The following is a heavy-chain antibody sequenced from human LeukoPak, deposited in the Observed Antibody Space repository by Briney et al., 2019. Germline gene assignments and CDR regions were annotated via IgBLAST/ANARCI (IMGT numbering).Heavy chain of an antibody. CDR3: ARTSEGYCSGGNCWDYYYYMDV. CDR1: GASISSTHYY. J-gene: IGHJ6*03. Sequence: SETLSLTCTVSGASISSTHYYWGWIRQPPGKGLEWIGSIYFTGSTYYSPSLRSRVTISIDTSKNQFSLKLNSVTAADTAVYYCARTSEGYCSGGNCWDYYYYMDVWGKGTTVTVSS. CDR2: IYFTGST. D-gene: IGHD2-15*01. V-gene: IGHV4-39*07.